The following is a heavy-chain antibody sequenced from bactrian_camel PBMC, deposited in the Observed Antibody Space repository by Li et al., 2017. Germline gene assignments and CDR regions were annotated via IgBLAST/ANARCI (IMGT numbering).Heavy chain of an antibody. CDR3: VRDIGGGRYWGDY. V-gene: IGHV3S25*01. CDR2: INSGNSGAT. D-gene: IGHD7*01. CDR1: GFTYSSYW. J-gene: IGHJ4*01. Sequence: SGGGLVQPGGSLRHSCAASGFTYSSYWMYWVRQAPGKGLEWVSTINSGNSGATTYADSVKGRFTISRDNAKNTMYLEMNNLRPDDTAVYYCVRDIGGGRYWGDYWGQGTQVTVS.